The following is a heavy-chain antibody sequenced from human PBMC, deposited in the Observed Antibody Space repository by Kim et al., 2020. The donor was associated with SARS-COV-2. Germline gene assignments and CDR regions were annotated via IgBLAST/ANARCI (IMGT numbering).Heavy chain of an antibody. CDR1: GYTFSSYP. Sequence: ASVKVSCKASGYTFSSYPLHWVRQAPGQRPEWMGWINAGDGDTEYSQKFQGRVTITRDTSASTAHMELSSLRSEDTAVYFCAKNKLESRDYVFQYWGQGTLVTVSS. V-gene: IGHV1-3*01. D-gene: IGHD3-16*01. J-gene: IGHJ4*02. CDR3: AKNKLESRDYVFQY. CDR2: INAGDGDT.